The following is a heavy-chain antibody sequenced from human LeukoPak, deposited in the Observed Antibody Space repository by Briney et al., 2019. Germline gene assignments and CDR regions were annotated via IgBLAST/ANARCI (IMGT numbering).Heavy chain of an antibody. CDR1: GFTFSNYN. J-gene: IGHJ4*02. Sequence: GGSLRLSCAASGFTFSNYNMNWVRQAPGKGLEWVSYISSSSSTIYYADSVKGRFTISRDNAKNSLYLQMNSLRAEDTAVYYCARDFENCGGDCLDYWGQGTLVTVSS. CDR2: ISSSSSTI. CDR3: ARDFENCGGDCLDY. D-gene: IGHD2-21*02. V-gene: IGHV3-48*01.